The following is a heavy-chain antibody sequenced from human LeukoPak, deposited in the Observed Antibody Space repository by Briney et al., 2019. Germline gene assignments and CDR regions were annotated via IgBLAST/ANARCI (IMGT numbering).Heavy chain of an antibody. J-gene: IGHJ5*02. CDR2: IYTSGST. CDR1: GGSISIYY. D-gene: IGHD1-26*01. V-gene: IGHV4-4*07. Sequence: PSETLSLTCTVSGGSISIYYWSWIRRPAGKGLEWIGRIYTSGSTNYNPSLKSRVTMSVDTSKNQFSLKLSSVTAADTAVYYCARDRPSGSYPRDWFDPWGQGTLVTVSS. CDR3: ARDRPSGSYPRDWFDP.